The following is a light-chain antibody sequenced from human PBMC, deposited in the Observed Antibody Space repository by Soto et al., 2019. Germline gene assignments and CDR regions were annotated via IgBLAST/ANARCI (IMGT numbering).Light chain of an antibody. J-gene: IGKJ5*01. CDR2: GAA. CDR1: QSLTSN. V-gene: IGKV3D-15*01. CDR3: QQYNNWPPIT. Sequence: EIVMTQSPAALSASPGERATLSCRASQSLTSNLAWYHQKPGQAPRLLINGAATRATASPARFSGSGSGTEFTLTISSLQSEDFAVYYCQQYNNWPPITFGQGTRLEIK.